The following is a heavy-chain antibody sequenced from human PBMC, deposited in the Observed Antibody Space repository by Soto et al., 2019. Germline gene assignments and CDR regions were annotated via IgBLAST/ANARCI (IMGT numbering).Heavy chain of an antibody. CDR3: ARHGYNYGGGSFDS. J-gene: IGHJ4*02. CDR2: IYSGGST. CDR1: GVTVSSNY. Sequence: EVQLVESGGGLVQPGGSLRLSCAASGVTVSSNYMSWVRQAPGKGLEWVSVIYSGGSTYYADSVKGRFTISRDNSKNTLYLQMNSLRAEDTAVYYCARHGYNYGGGSFDSWGQGTLFTVSS. V-gene: IGHV3-66*04. D-gene: IGHD5-18*01.